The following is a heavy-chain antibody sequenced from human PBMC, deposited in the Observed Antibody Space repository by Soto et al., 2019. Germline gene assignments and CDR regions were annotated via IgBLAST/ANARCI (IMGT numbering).Heavy chain of an antibody. V-gene: IGHV6-1*01. CDR2: TYYRSKWYN. D-gene: IGHD3-3*01. Sequence: SQTLSLTCAISGDSVSSNSAAWNWIRQSPSRGLEWLGRTYYRSKWYNDYAVSVKSRITINPDTSKNQFSLQLNSVTPEDTAVYYCAAYYDFWCGYSPAYYFDYWGQGTLVTVSS. CDR1: GDSVSSNSAA. CDR3: AAYYDFWCGYSPAYYFDY. J-gene: IGHJ4*02.